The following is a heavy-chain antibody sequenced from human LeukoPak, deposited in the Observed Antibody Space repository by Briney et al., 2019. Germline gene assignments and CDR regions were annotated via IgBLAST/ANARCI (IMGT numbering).Heavy chain of an antibody. CDR3: VREGIELASDFDI. CDR2: ISYDGSKN. CDR1: GFTFSDFN. Sequence: GGSLRLSCAASGFTFSDFNLNWVRQAPGKGLEWMAFISYDGSKNQHADSVKGRFTISRDNSKSTLYLQMNSLRIEDTAVYYCVREGIELASDFDIWGQGTMVTVSS. D-gene: IGHD5-18*01. V-gene: IGHV3-30-3*01. J-gene: IGHJ3*02.